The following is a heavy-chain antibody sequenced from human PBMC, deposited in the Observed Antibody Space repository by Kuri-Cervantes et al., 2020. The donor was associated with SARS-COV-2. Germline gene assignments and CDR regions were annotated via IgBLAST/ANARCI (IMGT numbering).Heavy chain of an antibody. CDR3: ARNGYSGYVY. J-gene: IGHJ4*02. V-gene: IGHV3-23*01. D-gene: IGHD5-12*01. CDR1: GFPFSSCA. CDR2: LSGTGNTP. Sequence: AGSLRLSCAASGFPFSSCAMSWVRQAPGKGLEWVSGLSGTGNTPYYPDSVRGRYTISRDNSKNTLYLQMNSLIAEDTAVYYCARNGYSGYVYWGQGTLVTVSS.